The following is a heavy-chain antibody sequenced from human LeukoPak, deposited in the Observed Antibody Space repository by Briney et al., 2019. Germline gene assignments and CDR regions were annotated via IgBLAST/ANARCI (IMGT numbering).Heavy chain of an antibody. CDR2: IYYSGST. CDR1: GGSISSSSYY. Sequence: SETLSLTCTVSGGSISSSSYYWGWIRQPPGKGLEWIGSIYYSGSTYYNPSLKSRVTISVDTSKNQFSLKLSSVTAADTAVYYCASVSWSGSYNDYWGQGTLVTVSS. J-gene: IGHJ4*02. V-gene: IGHV4-39*01. CDR3: ASVSWSGSYNDY. D-gene: IGHD1-26*01.